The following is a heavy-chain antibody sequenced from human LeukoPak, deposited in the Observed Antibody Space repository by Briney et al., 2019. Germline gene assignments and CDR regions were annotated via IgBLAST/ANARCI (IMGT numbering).Heavy chain of an antibody. Sequence: ASVKVSCKASGYTFTGYYMHWVRQAPGQGLEWMGWINPNSGGTNYARKFQGRVTMTRDTSISTAYMELSRLRSDDTAVYYCARGPADYYDSSGYYYDYWGQGTLVTVSS. D-gene: IGHD3-22*01. J-gene: IGHJ4*02. CDR1: GYTFTGYY. V-gene: IGHV1-2*02. CDR2: INPNSGGT. CDR3: ARGPADYYDSSGYYYDY.